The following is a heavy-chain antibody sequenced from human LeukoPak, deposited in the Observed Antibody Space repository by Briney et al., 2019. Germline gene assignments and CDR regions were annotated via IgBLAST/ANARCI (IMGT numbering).Heavy chain of an antibody. CDR2: IGTAGDA. J-gene: IGHJ4*02. Sequence: GGSVRLSCAASGFTFSSYDMHWVRQATGKGLEWVSAIGTAGDAYYPGSVKGRFTISRENAKNSLYLQMNSLRAGDTAVYYCAREGYGDYALDYWGQGTLVTVSS. D-gene: IGHD4-17*01. V-gene: IGHV3-13*04. CDR3: AREGYGDYALDY. CDR1: GFTFSSYD.